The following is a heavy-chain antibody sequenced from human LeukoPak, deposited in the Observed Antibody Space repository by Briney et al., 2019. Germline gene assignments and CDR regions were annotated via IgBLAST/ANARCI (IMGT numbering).Heavy chain of an antibody. CDR2: TYYRSKWYN. D-gene: IGHD3-22*01. V-gene: IGHV6-1*01. Sequence: SQTLSLTCAISGDSVSSNSAAWNWIRQSPSRGLEWLRRTYYRSKWYNDYAGSVKSRISINPETSKNQFSLQLNSVTPEDTAVYYCARAPYYYDSSGYRRYHDAFDIWGQGALVTVSS. J-gene: IGHJ3*02. CDR3: ARAPYYYDSSGYRRYHDAFDI. CDR1: GDSVSSNSAA.